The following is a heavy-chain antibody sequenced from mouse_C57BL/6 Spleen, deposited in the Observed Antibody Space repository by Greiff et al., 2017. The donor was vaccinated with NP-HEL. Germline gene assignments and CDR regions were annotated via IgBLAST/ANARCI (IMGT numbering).Heavy chain of an antibody. V-gene: IGHV1-50*01. CDR2: IDPSDSYT. CDR1: GYTFTSYW. Sequence: QVQLQQSGAELVKPGASVKLSCKASGYTFTSYWMQWVKQRPGQGLEWIGEIDPSDSYTNYNQKFKGKATLTVDTSSSTAYMQISSLTSEDSAVYYCARGGYGSSPYYFDYWGQGTTLTVSS. J-gene: IGHJ2*01. CDR3: ARGGYGSSPYYFDY. D-gene: IGHD1-1*01.